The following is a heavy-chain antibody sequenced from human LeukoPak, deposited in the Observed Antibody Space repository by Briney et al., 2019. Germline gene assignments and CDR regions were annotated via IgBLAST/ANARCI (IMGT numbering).Heavy chain of an antibody. D-gene: IGHD2-2*01. J-gene: IGHJ4*02. V-gene: IGHV4-39*07. Sequence: SETLSLTCTVSGGSISGSSYYWGWIRQPPGKGLEWIGEINHSGSTNYNPSLKSRVTISVDTSKNQFSLKLSSVTAADTAVYYCARGPRTSCYLGWGQGTLVTVSS. CDR3: ARGPRTSCYLG. CDR1: GGSISGSSYY. CDR2: INHSGST.